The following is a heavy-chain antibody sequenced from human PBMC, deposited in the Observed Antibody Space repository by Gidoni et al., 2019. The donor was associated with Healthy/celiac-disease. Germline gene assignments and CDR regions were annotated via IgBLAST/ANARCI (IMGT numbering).Heavy chain of an antibody. CDR2: ISYDGSNK. D-gene: IGHD4-17*01. Sequence: QVQLVESGGGVVQPGSSLRLSCAASGFTFSSYAMHWVRQAPGKGLEWVAVISYDGSNKYYADSVKGRFTISRDNSKNTLYLQMNSLRAEDTAVYYCARNPSTVTAFDYWGQGTLVTVSS. J-gene: IGHJ4*02. CDR1: GFTFSSYA. V-gene: IGHV3-30-3*01. CDR3: ARNPSTVTAFDY.